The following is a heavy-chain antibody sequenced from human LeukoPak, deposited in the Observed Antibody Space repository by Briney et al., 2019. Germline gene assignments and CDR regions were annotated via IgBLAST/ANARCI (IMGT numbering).Heavy chain of an antibody. J-gene: IGHJ5*02. D-gene: IGHD3-10*01. CDR1: GYTLTELS. CDR3: ASLNYYGSGSYYNYWFDP. Sequence: ASVKVSCKVSGYTLTELSMHWVRQAPGKGLEWMGGFDPEDGETIYAQKFQGRVTMTEDTSTATAYMELSSLRSEDTAVYYCASLNYYGSGSYYNYWFDPWGQGTLVTVSS. V-gene: IGHV1-24*01. CDR2: FDPEDGET.